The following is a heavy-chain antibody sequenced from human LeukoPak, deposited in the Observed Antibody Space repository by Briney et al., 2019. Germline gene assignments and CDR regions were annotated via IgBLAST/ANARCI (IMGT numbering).Heavy chain of an antibody. V-gene: IGHV4-59*08. J-gene: IGHJ3*02. D-gene: IGHD3-3*01. CDR1: GGSISNYY. Sequence: SETLSLTCTVSGGSISNYYWSWIRQPAGEGLEWIGYIYASGATNSNPALKSRVTISVDKSKNQFSLKLSSVTAADTAVYYCARHGKGVTYFYTFDIWGQGTVVAVSS. CDR2: IYASGAT. CDR3: ARHGKGVTYFYTFDI.